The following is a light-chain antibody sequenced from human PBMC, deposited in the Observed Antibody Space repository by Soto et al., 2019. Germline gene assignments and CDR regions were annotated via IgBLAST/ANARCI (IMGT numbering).Light chain of an antibody. CDR3: QQSYSTPRT. CDR2: AAS. V-gene: IGKV1-39*01. Sequence: DIQMTQSPSSLSASVGDRVTITCRASQSITNYLNWYQQKPGKAPKLLIYAASTLQSGVTPRFSRSGSGTDFTPTIISLQPEDCAPYYGQQSYSTPRTVGQGTNVESK. J-gene: IGKJ1*01. CDR1: QSITNY.